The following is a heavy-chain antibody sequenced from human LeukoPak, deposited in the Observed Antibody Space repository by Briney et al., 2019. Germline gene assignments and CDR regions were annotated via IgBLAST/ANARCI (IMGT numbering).Heavy chain of an antibody. CDR1: GFTFSSYS. CDR3: ARGGRNSGNDYDY. V-gene: IGHV3-21*01. J-gene: IGHJ4*02. Sequence: GGSLRLSCAASGFTFSSYSMNWVRQAPGKGLEWVSSISSSSSYIYYADSVKGRFTISRDNAKNSLYLQMNSLRAEDTAVYYCARGGRNSGNDYDYWGQGTLVTVSS. CDR2: ISSSSSYI. D-gene: IGHD5-12*01.